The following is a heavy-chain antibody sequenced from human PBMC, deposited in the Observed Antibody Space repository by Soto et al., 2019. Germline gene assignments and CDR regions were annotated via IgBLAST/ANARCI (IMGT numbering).Heavy chain of an antibody. CDR1: GVSISRCGYS. CDR2: INHCGIT. CDR3: TRRVVPAAMGL. J-gene: IGHJ2*01. V-gene: IGHV4-30-2*01. Sequence: SESLFLTCAVSGVSISRCGYSWFWLRPPPGKGLEWIGYINHCGITNYNPSLKSRVTISVDASKNQLSLKLSSVTAADTAVYYCTRRVVPAAMGLWGRGTPVTVSS. D-gene: IGHD2-2*01.